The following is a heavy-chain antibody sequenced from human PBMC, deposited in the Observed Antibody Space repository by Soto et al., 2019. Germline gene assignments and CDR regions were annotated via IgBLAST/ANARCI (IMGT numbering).Heavy chain of an antibody. V-gene: IGHV6-1*01. CDR1: GDSVSSNSAA. J-gene: IGHJ4*02. CDR3: ARAPMEATSALPFDY. Sequence: QSQTLSLTCAISGDSVSSNSAAWNWIRQSPSRGLEWLGRTYYRSKWYNDYAVSVKSRITINPDTSKNQFSLQLNSVTPEDTAVYYCARAPMEATSALPFDYWGQGTLVTVSS. CDR2: TYYRSKWYN. D-gene: IGHD1-26*01.